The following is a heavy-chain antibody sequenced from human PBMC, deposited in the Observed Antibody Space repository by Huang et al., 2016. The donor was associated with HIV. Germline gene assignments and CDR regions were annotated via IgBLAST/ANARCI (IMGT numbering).Heavy chain of an antibody. J-gene: IGHJ4*02. D-gene: IGHD6-19*01. Sequence: QVQLVESGGGVVQPGRSLRFSCEASGVTFNSYGMHWVRQAPGKGLEGVAGISYDGRKKKYADSVKGQFTISRDDSKNTLYLQMNSLRSEDAAVYYCANHVAVAGTYDWGQGTPVSVSS. V-gene: IGHV3-30*18. CDR1: GVTFNSYG. CDR3: ANHVAVAGTYD. CDR2: ISYDGRKK.